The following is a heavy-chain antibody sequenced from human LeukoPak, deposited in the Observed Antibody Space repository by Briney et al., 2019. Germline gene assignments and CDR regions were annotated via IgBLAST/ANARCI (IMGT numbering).Heavy chain of an antibody. Sequence: SETLSLTCTVSGGSISSSSYYWGWIRQPPGKGLEWIGSIYYSGSTYYNPSLKSRVTISVDRSKNQFSLKLSSVTAADTAVYYCARDGHDAFDIWGQGTMVTVSS. CDR3: ARDGHDAFDI. CDR2: IYYSGST. V-gene: IGHV4-39*07. J-gene: IGHJ3*02. CDR1: GGSISSSSYY.